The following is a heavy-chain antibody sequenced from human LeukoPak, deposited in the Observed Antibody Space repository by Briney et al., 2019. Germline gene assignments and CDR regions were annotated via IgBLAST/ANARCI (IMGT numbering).Heavy chain of an antibody. V-gene: IGHV3-49*03. CDR1: GFTFGDYA. Sequence: GGSLRLSCTASGFTFGDYAMSWFRQAPGKGLEWVGFIRSKAYGGTTEYAASVKGRFTISRDDSKSIAYLQMNSLKTEDTAVYYCTRGAFPYWGSTAYWGQGTLVTVSS. CDR2: IRSKAYGGTT. D-gene: IGHD7-27*01. J-gene: IGHJ4*02. CDR3: TRGAFPYWGSTAY.